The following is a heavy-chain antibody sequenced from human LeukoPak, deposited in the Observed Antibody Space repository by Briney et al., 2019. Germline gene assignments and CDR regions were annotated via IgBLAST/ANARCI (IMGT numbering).Heavy chain of an antibody. CDR2: ISSRSNYI. J-gene: IGHJ4*02. CDR1: GFTFSSYN. V-gene: IGHV3-21*04. Sequence: PGGSLRLSCAASGFTFSSYNMNWVRQAPGKGLEWVSSISSRSNYIYLADSLKGRFTISRDNAKNSLYLQMISLRAEDTAVYYCAKYFRADSGNYYRSFDYWGQGTLVTVSS. D-gene: IGHD1-26*01. CDR3: AKYFRADSGNYYRSFDY.